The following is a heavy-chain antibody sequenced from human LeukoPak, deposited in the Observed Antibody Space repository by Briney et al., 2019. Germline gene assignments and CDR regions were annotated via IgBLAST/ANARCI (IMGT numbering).Heavy chain of an antibody. V-gene: IGHV3-74*01. D-gene: IGHD3/OR15-3a*01. CDR2: INSDGSST. CDR3: VLDLFSSFAFDI. CDR1: GFTLSSSW. J-gene: IGHJ3*02. Sequence: PGGSRRLSCAASGFTLSSSWMHWVRQAPGKGLLWVSRINSDGSSTYYADSVKGRFTTSRDNAKNALHLQMNSLTAEDTAVYYCVLDLFSSFAFDIWGQGTMVTVSS.